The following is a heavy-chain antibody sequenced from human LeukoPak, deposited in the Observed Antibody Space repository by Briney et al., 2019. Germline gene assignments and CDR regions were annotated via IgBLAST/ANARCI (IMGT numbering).Heavy chain of an antibody. CDR2: IYYSGST. CDR3: ARGLIGFGELYLDY. CDR1: GGSLSSYY. V-gene: IGHV4-59*01. J-gene: IGHJ4*02. D-gene: IGHD3-10*01. Sequence: SETLSLTCTVSGGSLSSYYWSWIRQPPGKGLEWIGYIYYSGSTNYNPSLKSRVTISVDTSKNQFSLKLSSVTAADTAVYYCARGLIGFGELYLDYWGQGTLVTVSS.